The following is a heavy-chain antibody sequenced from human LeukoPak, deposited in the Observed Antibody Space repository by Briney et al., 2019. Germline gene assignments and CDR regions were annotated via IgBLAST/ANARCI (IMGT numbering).Heavy chain of an antibody. Sequence: PGGSLRLSCAASGFTFSSYAMSWVRQAPGKGLEWVSAISGSGGSAYYADSVKGRFTISRDNSKNTLYLQMNSLRAEDTAVYYCAKGQGVVIIPEAAIDYWGQGTLVTVSS. CDR1: GFTFSSYA. J-gene: IGHJ4*02. V-gene: IGHV3-23*01. D-gene: IGHD3-3*01. CDR2: ISGSGGSA. CDR3: AKGQGVVIIPEAAIDY.